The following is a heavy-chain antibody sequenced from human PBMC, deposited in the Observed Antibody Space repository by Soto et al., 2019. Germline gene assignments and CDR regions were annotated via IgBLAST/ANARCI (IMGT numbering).Heavy chain of an antibody. CDR1: GGSISTYF. D-gene: IGHD2-2*01. CDR3: ARDRYQMLGGGIWFDP. Sequence: SETLSLTCTVSGGSISTYFWSWIRQPPGRGPEWLWYINYSGNTNYTPSLKNRATMSIDTSKKEFSLKLRSVTATDTAVYYCARDRYQMLGGGIWFDPWGQGTLVTVSS. CDR2: INYSGNT. V-gene: IGHV4-59*01. J-gene: IGHJ5*02.